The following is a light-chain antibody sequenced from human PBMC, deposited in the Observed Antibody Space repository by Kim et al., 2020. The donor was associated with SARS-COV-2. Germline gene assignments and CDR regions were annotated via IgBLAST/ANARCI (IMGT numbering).Light chain of an antibody. CDR1: QSVRNSY. J-gene: IGKJ1*01. CDR3: QQYGGSPRT. CDR2: GAS. V-gene: IGKV3-20*01. Sequence: EIVLTQSPGTLSLSPGEGATLSCRASQSVRNSYLAWYQQKPGQTPRLLIYGASRRATDIPDRFRGSGSGTDFTLTISRLEPEDFAVYYCQQYGGSPRTFGQGTKVDIK.